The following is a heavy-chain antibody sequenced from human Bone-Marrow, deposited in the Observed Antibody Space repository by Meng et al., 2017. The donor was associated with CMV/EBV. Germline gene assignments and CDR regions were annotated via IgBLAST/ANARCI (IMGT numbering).Heavy chain of an antibody. CDR3: ARGGYSYGLHNFDY. CDR1: GFTFSSYW. J-gene: IGHJ4*02. D-gene: IGHD5-18*01. CDR2: IKQDGSEK. V-gene: IGHV3-7*04. Sequence: GGSLRLSCAAFGFTFSSYWMSWVRQAPGKGLEWVANIKQDGSEKYYVDSVKGRFTISRDNAKNSLYLQMNSLRAEDTAVYYCARGGYSYGLHNFDYWGQGTLVTVSS.